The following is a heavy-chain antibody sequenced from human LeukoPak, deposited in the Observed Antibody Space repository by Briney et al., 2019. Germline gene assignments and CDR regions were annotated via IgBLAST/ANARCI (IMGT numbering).Heavy chain of an antibody. CDR2: ISASDGST. V-gene: IGHV3-23*01. CDR1: EFTFSNYA. CDR3: AKFPRHFDY. J-gene: IGHJ4*02. Sequence: GGSLRLSCAASEFTFSNYAMSWVRQAPGKGLEWVSSISASDGSTYYAHSVKGRFTVSRDNSKNTLYLHMNSLRAEDTAVYYCAKFPRHFDYWGQGTLVTVSS.